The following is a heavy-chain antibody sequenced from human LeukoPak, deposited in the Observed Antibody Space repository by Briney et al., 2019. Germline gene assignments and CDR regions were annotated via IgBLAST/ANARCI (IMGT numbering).Heavy chain of an antibody. CDR2: IDWDDDK. CDR1: GFSLSTSGMC. D-gene: IGHD6-13*01. V-gene: IGHV2-70*11. Sequence: ESGPALVKATQTLTLTCTFSGFSLSTSGMCVSWIRQPPGKALEWLARIDWDDDKYYSTSLRTRVSISKDTSEEQVVLTMTNMDPGDTATYYCARLIAASSYFDYWGQGMLVTVSS. CDR3: ARLIAASSYFDY. J-gene: IGHJ4*02.